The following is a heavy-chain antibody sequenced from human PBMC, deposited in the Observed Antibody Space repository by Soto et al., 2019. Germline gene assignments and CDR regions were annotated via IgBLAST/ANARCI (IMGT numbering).Heavy chain of an antibody. V-gene: IGHV1-18*01. J-gene: IGHJ4*02. D-gene: IGHD1-1*01. CDR2: ISAHNGNT. CDR3: ARGRYGDY. CDR1: GYTFTSYG. Sequence: QVHLVQSGAEVKKPGASVKVSCKASGYTFTSYGITWVRQAPGQGLEWMGWISAHNGNTDYAQKLQGRVIVTKDTSTRTAYMELRILISDDTAVYYCARGRYGDYWGQGALVTVSS.